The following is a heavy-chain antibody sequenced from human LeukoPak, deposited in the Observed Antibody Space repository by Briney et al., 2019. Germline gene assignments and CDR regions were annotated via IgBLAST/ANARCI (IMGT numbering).Heavy chain of an antibody. D-gene: IGHD3-16*02. Sequence: GGSLRLSCAASGFTFSSYAMSWVRQAPGKGLEWVSAISGSGGSTSYADSVKGRFTIFRDNSKNTVYLQMNSLRVEDTAVYYCAKSLYGGCDYWGQGTVVTVSS. CDR2: ISGSGGST. CDR3: AKSLYGGCDY. J-gene: IGHJ4*02. CDR1: GFTFSSYA. V-gene: IGHV3-23*01.